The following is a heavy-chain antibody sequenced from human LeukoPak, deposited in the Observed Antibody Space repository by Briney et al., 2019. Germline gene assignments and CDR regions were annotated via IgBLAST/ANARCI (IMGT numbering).Heavy chain of an antibody. V-gene: IGHV3-66*01. D-gene: IGHD6-19*01. Sequence: GGSLRLSCAASGFTVSSNYMSWVRQAPGKGLEWVSVIYSGGSTYYADSVKGRFTISRDNSKNTLYLQMNSLRAEDTAVYYCAYQWLTDGGVDVWGQGTTVTVSS. CDR1: GFTVSSNY. CDR2: IYSGGST. J-gene: IGHJ6*02. CDR3: AYQWLTDGGVDV.